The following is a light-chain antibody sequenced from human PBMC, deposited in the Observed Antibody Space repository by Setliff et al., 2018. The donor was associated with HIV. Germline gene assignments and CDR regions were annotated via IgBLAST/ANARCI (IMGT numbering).Light chain of an antibody. J-gene: IGKJ1*01. Sequence: DIVMTQSPDSLAVSLGERATINCKSSQNILNSLNNKNCLAWYQQKPGQPPKLLIYWASTREYGVPDRFSGRGSGTDFTLTISSLQAEDVAVYYCQQYYSTPWTFGQGTKVDIK. CDR3: QQYYSTPWT. CDR1: QNILNSLNNKNC. CDR2: WAS. V-gene: IGKV4-1*01.